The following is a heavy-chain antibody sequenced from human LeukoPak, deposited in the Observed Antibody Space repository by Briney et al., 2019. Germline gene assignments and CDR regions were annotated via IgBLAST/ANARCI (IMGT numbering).Heavy chain of an antibody. D-gene: IGHD1-26*01. V-gene: IGHV4-38-2*02. CDR2: IYHSGTT. J-gene: IGHJ4*02. CDR1: GFSIISDYY. CDR3: ARLGSESYFYCWPYYFDY. Sequence: SETLSLTCTASGFSIISDYYWGWIRQPPGKGLEWIGTIYHSGTTYYNPSLKSRVTISVDTSRNQFSLRLTSVTAADTAVYYCARLGSESYFYCWPYYFDYWGQGTLVTVSS.